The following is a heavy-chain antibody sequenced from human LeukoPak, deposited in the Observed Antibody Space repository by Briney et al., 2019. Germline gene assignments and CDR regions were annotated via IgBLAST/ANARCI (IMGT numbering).Heavy chain of an antibody. CDR1: GFSFGTYN. J-gene: IGHJ3*02. CDR2: SGNKADSYTT. V-gene: IGHV3-72*01. CDR3: TRGYSGSNTYAFDI. Sequence: PGGSLRLSCATSGFSFGTYNMNWVRQAPGKGLEWVGRSGNKADSYTTEYAASVKGRFTISRDDSKNSLFLQMNSLNTDDTAMYYCTRGYSGSNTYAFDIWGQGTMVTISS. D-gene: IGHD1-26*01.